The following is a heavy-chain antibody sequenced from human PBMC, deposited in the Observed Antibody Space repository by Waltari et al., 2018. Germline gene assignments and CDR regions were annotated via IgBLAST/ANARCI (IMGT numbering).Heavy chain of an antibody. J-gene: IGHJ4*02. Sequence: EVQLVESGGGLVEPGGSLTLSWAACGFTFNNAWMSWARQAPGKGLEWVGFIKTKTDGGTTHYSAPVKGRFTISRDDSKNTLYLQMNSLKTDDTAVYFCSIWGGNYWGQGTVVTVSS. V-gene: IGHV3-15*01. D-gene: IGHD1-26*01. CDR1: GFTFNNAW. CDR2: IKTKTDGGTT. CDR3: SIWGGNY.